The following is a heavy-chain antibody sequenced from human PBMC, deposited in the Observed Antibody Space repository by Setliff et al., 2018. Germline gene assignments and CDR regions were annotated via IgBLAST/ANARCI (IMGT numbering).Heavy chain of an antibody. CDR3: AKVYRDYGNSVDAFDV. D-gene: IGHD4-17*01. Sequence: PSETLSLTCAVSGYSISSGYNWGWIRQPPGKGLEWVSSFRGGGGPTYYADSVKGRFTISRDISKNTVYLQMNSLRVEDTAVYFCAKVYRDYGNSVDAFDVWGQGTMVTVSS. CDR2: FRGGGGPT. CDR1: GYSISSGY. V-gene: IGHV3-23*01. J-gene: IGHJ3*01.